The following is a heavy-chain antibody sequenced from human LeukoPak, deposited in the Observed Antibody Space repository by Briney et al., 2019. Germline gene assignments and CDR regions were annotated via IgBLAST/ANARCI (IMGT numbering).Heavy chain of an antibody. Sequence: SETLSLTCTVSGDYMSDYYWSWIRQPPGKGLEWIGYIYYRGGTNYNPSLEWRVTISGDTSKNEFSLKLTSVTAADTAVYYCARGRLIVAPGVYYFEYWGQGTLVTVSS. D-gene: IGHD5-12*01. CDR1: GDYMSDYY. CDR2: IYYRGGT. CDR3: ARGRLIVAPGVYYFEY. J-gene: IGHJ4*02. V-gene: IGHV4-59*08.